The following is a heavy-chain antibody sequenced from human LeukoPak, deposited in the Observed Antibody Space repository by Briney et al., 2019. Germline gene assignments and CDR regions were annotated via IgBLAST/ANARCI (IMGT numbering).Heavy chain of an antibody. CDR3: ARLVYDYVWGSYRAIFDY. V-gene: IGHV4-39*01. Sequence: SETLSLTCTVSGGSISSSSYYWGWIRQPPGKGLEWIGSIYYSGSTYYNPSLKSRVTISVDTSKNQFSLKLSSVTAADTAVYYCARLVYDYVWGSYRAIFDYWGQGTLLTVSS. CDR1: GGSISSSSYY. J-gene: IGHJ4*02. CDR2: IYYSGST. D-gene: IGHD3-16*02.